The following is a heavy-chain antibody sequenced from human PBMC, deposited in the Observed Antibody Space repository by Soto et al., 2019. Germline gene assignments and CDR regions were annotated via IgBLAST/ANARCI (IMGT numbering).Heavy chain of an antibody. V-gene: IGHV4-34*01. CDR3: ARGRGGYSYGYYYGMDV. Sequence: TLSLTSAFDDLSFSCYYVSLIRHPPGKGLEWIGEINHSGSTNYNPSLKSRVTISVDTSKNQFSLKLSSVTAADTAVYYCARGRGGYSYGYYYGMDVLGQGTTVTVSS. CDR1: DLSFSCYY. J-gene: IGHJ6*02. CDR2: INHSGST. D-gene: IGHD5-18*01.